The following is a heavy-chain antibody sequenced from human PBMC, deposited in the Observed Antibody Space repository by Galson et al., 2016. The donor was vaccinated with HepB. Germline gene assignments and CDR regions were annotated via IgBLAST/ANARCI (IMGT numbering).Heavy chain of an antibody. J-gene: IGHJ4*03. Sequence: SVKVSCKASGGTFSSYAINWVRQAPGQGLEWMGGIIPISDTRKYAQKFQGRVIITADESTTTAYMELSSLRSEDTAMYYCSATPRIILTVEGGCFDYWGPGSLLPASS. D-gene: IGHD3-22*01. CDR1: GGTFSSYA. CDR2: IIPISDTR. V-gene: IGHV1-69*13. CDR3: SATPRIILTVEGGCFDY.